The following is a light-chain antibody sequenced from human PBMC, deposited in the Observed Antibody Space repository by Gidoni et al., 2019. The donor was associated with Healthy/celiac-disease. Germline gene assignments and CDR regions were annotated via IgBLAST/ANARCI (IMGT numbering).Light chain of an antibody. Sequence: EIVLTQSPGTLSLSPGERATLSCRASQSVSSSYLAWYQQKPGQAPRLLIYGASSRATSIPDRFSGSGSGTDFTLTISRLEPEDFAVYYCQQYGSYPWTFGQGTKVEIK. CDR2: GAS. CDR1: QSVSSSY. V-gene: IGKV3-20*01. J-gene: IGKJ1*01. CDR3: QQYGSYPWT.